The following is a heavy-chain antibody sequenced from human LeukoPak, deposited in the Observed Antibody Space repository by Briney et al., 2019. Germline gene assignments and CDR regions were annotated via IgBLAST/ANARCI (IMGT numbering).Heavy chain of an antibody. CDR1: GFALKNYG. Sequence: GGSLRLSCAISGFALKNYGVNWVRQAPGEGLEWVSKISPRDTTTYYAESVKGRFTVSRDDSKNSLYLQMNNLRAEDTAVYYCARGFGSGSFYFWGQGILVTVSS. V-gene: IGHV3-48*04. CDR3: ARGFGSGSFYF. J-gene: IGHJ4*02. D-gene: IGHD3-10*01. CDR2: ISPRDTTT.